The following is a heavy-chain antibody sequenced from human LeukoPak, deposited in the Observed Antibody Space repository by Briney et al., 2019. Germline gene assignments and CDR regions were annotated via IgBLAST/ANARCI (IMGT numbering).Heavy chain of an antibody. V-gene: IGHV1-18*01. CDR3: ARDDPGDYGPYFDY. CDR2: ISAYNGNT. Sequence: ASVKVSYKASGYTFTSYGISWVRQAPGQGLEWMGWISAYNGNTNYAQKLQGRVTMTTDTSTSTAYMELRSLRSDDTAVYYCARDDPGDYGPYFDYWGQGTLVTVSS. D-gene: IGHD4-17*01. J-gene: IGHJ4*02. CDR1: GYTFTSYG.